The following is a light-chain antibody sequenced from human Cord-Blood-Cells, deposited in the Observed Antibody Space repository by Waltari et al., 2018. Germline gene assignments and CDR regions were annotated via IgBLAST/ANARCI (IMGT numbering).Light chain of an antibody. CDR3: SSYTSSSTPHVV. CDR2: EVS. CDR1: STAVGGYTY. Sequence: QPALTQPSSVAGSPVQSVTIPRTRTSTAVGGYTYVPWYQQHPGKAHKLMIYEVSNRPSGVSNRFSGSKSGNTASLTISGLQAEDEADYYCSSYTSSSTPHVVVGGGTKLTVL. V-gene: IGLV2-14*01. J-gene: IGLJ2*01.